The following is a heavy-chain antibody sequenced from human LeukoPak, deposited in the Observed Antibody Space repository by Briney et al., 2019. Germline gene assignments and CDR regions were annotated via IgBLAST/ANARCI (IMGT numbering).Heavy chain of an antibody. CDR3: ARQRAAAPPGYWFGP. J-gene: IGHJ5*02. CDR1: GYTFNDYD. Sequence: ASVRLSCKTSGYTFNDYDINWVRQANGQGLEWMGWMNPSSGNTGYAQQFQGRLTMTRDTSLSTAYMELSSLRSDDTALYYCARQRAAAPPGYWFGPWGRGTLVTVSS. CDR2: MNPSSGNT. V-gene: IGHV1-8*01. D-gene: IGHD2-2*01.